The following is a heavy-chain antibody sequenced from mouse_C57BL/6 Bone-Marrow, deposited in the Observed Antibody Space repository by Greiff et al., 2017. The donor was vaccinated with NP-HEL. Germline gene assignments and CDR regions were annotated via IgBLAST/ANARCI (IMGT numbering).Heavy chain of an antibody. CDR3: ASQEGSSYWWYFDV. CDR2: IDPSDSET. Sequence: VKLQQPGAELVRPGSSVKLSCKASGYTFTSYWMHWVKQRPIQGLEWIGNIDPSDSETHYNQKFKDKATLTVDKSSSTAYMQLSSLTSEDSAVYYCASQEGSSYWWYFDVWGTGTTVTVSS. V-gene: IGHV1-52*01. CDR1: GYTFTSYW. D-gene: IGHD1-1*01. J-gene: IGHJ1*03.